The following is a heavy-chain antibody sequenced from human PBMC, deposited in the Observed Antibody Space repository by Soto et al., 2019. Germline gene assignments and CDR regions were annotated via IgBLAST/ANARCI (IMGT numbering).Heavy chain of an antibody. J-gene: IGHJ1*01. CDR2: IIPIFGTA. CDR1: GGTFSSYA. V-gene: IGHV1-69*13. Sequence: GASVKVSCKASGGTFSSYAISWVRQAPGQGLEWMGGIIPIFGTANYAQKFQGRVTITADESTSTAYMELSSLRSEDTAVYYCARNGFLEWPLDGYFQHWGQGTLVTVSS. D-gene: IGHD3-3*01. CDR3: ARNGFLEWPLDGYFQH.